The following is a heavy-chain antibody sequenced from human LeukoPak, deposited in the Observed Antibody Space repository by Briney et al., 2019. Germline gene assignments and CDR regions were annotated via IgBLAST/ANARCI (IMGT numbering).Heavy chain of an antibody. V-gene: IGHV1-69*04. D-gene: IGHD3-22*01. CDR1: GGTFSSYA. CDR3: ARVSSDSSGYYPYYFDY. CDR2: IIPIFGIA. J-gene: IGHJ4*02. Sequence: ASVKVSCKASGGTFSSYAISWVRQAPGQGLEWMGRIIPIFGIANYAQKFQGRVTITADKSTSTAYMELSSLSSEDTAVYYCARVSSDSSGYYPYYFDYWGQGTLVTVSS.